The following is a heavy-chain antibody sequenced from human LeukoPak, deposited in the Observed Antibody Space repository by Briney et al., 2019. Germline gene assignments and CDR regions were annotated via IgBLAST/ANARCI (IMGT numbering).Heavy chain of an antibody. Sequence: SETLSLTCAVSGGSISSSNWWSWVRQPPGKGLEWIGEIYHSGSTNYNPSLKSRVTISVDKSKNQFSLKLSSVTAADTAVYYCARDGVAGSSGYFDYWGQGTLVTVSS. J-gene: IGHJ4*02. D-gene: IGHD6-19*01. V-gene: IGHV4-4*02. CDR1: GGSISSSNW. CDR3: ARDGVAGSSGYFDY. CDR2: IYHSGST.